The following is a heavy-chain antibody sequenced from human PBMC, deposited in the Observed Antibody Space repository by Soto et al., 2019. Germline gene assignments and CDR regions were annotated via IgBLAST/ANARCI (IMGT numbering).Heavy chain of an antibody. V-gene: IGHV4-59*01. CDR1: GGTISSYY. J-gene: IGHJ4*02. CDR2: IYYSGST. D-gene: IGHD5-12*01. CDR3: ARGALIVATTD. Sequence: PSETLCLTCTVSGGTISSYYWSWIRQPPGKGLEWIGYIYYSGSTNYNPSLKSRVTISVDTSKNQFSLKLSSVTAADTAVYYCARGALIVATTDWGQGTLVTVSS.